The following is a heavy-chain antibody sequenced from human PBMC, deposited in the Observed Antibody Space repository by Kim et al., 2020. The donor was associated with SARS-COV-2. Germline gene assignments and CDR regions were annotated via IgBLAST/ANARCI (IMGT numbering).Heavy chain of an antibody. CDR3: ATGSIFGVEDY. J-gene: IGHJ4*02. CDR2: T. Sequence: TNYNPSLKSRVTISVDTSKNQFSLKLSSVTAADTAVYYCATGSIFGVEDYWGQGTLVTVSS. D-gene: IGHD3-3*01. V-gene: IGHV4-59*01.